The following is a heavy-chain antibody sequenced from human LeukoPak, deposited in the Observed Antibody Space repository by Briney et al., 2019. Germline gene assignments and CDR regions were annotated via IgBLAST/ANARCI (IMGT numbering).Heavy chain of an antibody. J-gene: IGHJ4*02. CDR2: INHSGST. D-gene: IGHD1-26*01. V-gene: IGHV4-34*01. Sequence: SETLSLTCAVYDGSLSGYYWGWIRQPPGKGLEWIGEINHSGSTNYNPSLKSRVSISIDTSKNQFSLNLTSVTTADTAVYYCASRGRWGQGTLVTVSS. CDR3: ASRGR. CDR1: DGSLSGYY.